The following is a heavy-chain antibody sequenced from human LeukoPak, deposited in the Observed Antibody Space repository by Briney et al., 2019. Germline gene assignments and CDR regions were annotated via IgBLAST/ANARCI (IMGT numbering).Heavy chain of an antibody. CDR3: ARVADYGDYERLSGGLDASDI. CDR1: GYTFTGYY. D-gene: IGHD4-17*01. J-gene: IGHJ3*02. CDR2: INPNSGGT. V-gene: IGHV1-2*02. Sequence: GASVKVSCKASGYTFTGYYMHWVRQAPGQGLEWMGWINPNSGGTNYAQKFQGRVTMTRDTSISTAYMELSRLRSDDTAVYYCARVADYGDYERLSGGLDASDIWGQGTMVTVSS.